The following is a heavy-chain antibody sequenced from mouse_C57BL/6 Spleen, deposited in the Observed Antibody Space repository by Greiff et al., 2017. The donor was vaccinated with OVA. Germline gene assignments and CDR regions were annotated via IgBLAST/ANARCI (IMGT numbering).Heavy chain of an antibody. D-gene: IGHD3-1*01. Sequence: VAPSQSLSITCTVSGFSLTSYGVDWVRQSPGKGLEWLGVIWGVGSTNYNSALKSRLSISKDNSKSQVFLKMNSLQTDDTAMYYCARNPRDYAMDYWGQGTSVTVSS. CDR2: IWGVGST. CDR1: GFSLTSYG. CDR3: ARNPRDYAMDY. V-gene: IGHV2-6*01. J-gene: IGHJ4*01.